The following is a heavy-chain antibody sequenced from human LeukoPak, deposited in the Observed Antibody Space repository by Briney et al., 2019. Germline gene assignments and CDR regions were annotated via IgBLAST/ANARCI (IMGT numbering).Heavy chain of an antibody. CDR3: ARSDYHNSGSHTVFDAFDI. J-gene: IGHJ3*02. D-gene: IGHD3-10*01. CDR1: GGSFSGYY. CDR2: INHSGST. V-gene: IGHV4-34*01. Sequence: SETLSLTCAVYGGSFSGYYWSWIRQPPGKGLEWIGEINHSGSTNYNPSLKSQVTILVDKSKNQFSLKLSFVTAADTAMYYCARSDYHNSGSHTVFDAFDIWGQGTRVTVSS.